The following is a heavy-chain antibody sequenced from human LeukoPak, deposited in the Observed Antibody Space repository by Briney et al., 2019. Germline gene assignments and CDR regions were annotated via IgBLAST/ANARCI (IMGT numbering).Heavy chain of an antibody. V-gene: IGHV3-74*01. D-gene: IGHD2-15*01. CDR3: ARVKVASQIAWLDP. J-gene: IGHJ5*02. CDR1: GFTFSSYW. CDR2: INSDGSST. Sequence: PGGSLRLSCAASGFTFSSYWMHWVRQAPGKGLVWVSRINSDGSSTTYADSVKGRFTISRDNAKNTLYLQMNGLRAEDTAVYYCARVKVASQIAWLDPWGQGTLVTVSS.